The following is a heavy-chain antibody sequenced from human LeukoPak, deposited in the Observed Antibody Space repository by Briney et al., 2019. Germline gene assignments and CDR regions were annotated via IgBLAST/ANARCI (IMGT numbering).Heavy chain of an antibody. CDR2: IYHSGIT. Sequence: SETLSLTCTVSGAPVNSGSSYWSWIRQPPGKGLEWIGYIYHSGITNYNPSLKSRVTMSVDTSKNQFSLKLSSVTAADTAIYYCARDSRGHSGYDLDYWGQGTLVTVSS. V-gene: IGHV4-61*01. CDR3: ARDSRGHSGYDLDY. CDR1: GAPVNSGSSY. D-gene: IGHD5-12*01. J-gene: IGHJ4*02.